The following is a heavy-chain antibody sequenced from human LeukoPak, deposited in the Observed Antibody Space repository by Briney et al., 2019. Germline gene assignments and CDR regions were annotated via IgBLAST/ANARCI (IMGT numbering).Heavy chain of an antibody. V-gene: IGHV4-39*07. Sequence: PSETLSLTCTVSGGSVSRSPYYWGWIRQPPGKGLEWIGNIYYSGSTYYNPSLKSRVTISVDTSKNQFSLKLSSVTAADTAVYYCARVYYSSSYDYWYFDLWGRGTLVTVSS. CDR2: IYYSGST. CDR1: GGSVSRSPYY. D-gene: IGHD6-13*01. CDR3: ARVYYSSSYDYWYFDL. J-gene: IGHJ2*01.